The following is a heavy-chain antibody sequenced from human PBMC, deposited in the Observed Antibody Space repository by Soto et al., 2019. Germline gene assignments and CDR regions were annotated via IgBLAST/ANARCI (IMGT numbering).Heavy chain of an antibody. CDR3: AKDVDSSGGGGKLDH. J-gene: IGHJ4*02. CDR2: LSGTGSRA. V-gene: IGHV3-23*01. D-gene: IGHD6-19*01. CDR1: SFTFRSYA. Sequence: EVQLLESGGGLVQPGGSLRLSCAASSFTFRSYAMTWVRQAPGRGLEWVSALSGTGSRAYYADSLKGRFTISRDNSKNTLYLQMNSLRVEDTAIYYCAKDVDSSGGGGKLDHWGQGTLVTVSS.